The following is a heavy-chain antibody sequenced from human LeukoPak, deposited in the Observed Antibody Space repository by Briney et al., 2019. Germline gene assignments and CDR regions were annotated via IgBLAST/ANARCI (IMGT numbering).Heavy chain of an antibody. CDR2: IYYSGST. CDR3: ARDTYGDWYFDL. J-gene: IGHJ2*01. V-gene: IGHV4-59*01. Sequence: SETLSLTCTVSGGSISSYYWSWIRQPPGKGLEWIGYIYYSGSTNYNPSLTSRVTISVDTYQSQFSLKLSSVTAADTAVYYCARDTYGDWYFDLWGRGTLVTVSS. CDR1: GGSISSYY. D-gene: IGHD3-10*01.